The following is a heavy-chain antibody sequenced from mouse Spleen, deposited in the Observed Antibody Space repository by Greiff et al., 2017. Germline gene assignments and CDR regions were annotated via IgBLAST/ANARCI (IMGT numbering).Heavy chain of an antibody. D-gene: IGHD4-1*01. J-gene: IGHJ2*01. V-gene: IGHV1-9*01. CDR1: GYTFSSYW. Sequence: QVQLQQSGAELMKPGASVKISCKATGYTFSSYWIEWVKQRPGHGLEWIGEILPGSGSTNYNEKFKGKATFTADTSSNTAYMQLSSLTSEDSAVYYCARGLTGTGFDYWGQGTTLTVSS. CDR3: ARGLTGTGFDY. CDR2: ILPGSGST.